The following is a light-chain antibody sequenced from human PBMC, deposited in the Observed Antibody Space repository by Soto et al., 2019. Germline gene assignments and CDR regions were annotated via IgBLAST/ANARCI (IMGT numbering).Light chain of an antibody. V-gene: IGLV2-14*01. Sequence: QSVLTQPASVSGSPGQSITISCTGTSSDVGAYNYVSWYQQHPGKAPKLMIYGVTNRPSGVSNRFSGSKSDNTASLTISGLQAEDEADYFCSSHSKLTPYVFGTGTKVTVL. CDR1: SSDVGAYNY. CDR3: SSHSKLTPYV. J-gene: IGLJ1*01. CDR2: GVT.